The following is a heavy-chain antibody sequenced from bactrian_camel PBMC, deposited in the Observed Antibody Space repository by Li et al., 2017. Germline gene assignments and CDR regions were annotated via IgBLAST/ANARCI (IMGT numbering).Heavy chain of an antibody. V-gene: IGHV3S63*01. J-gene: IGHJ6*01. CDR1: GFTFADSD. CDR3: AVDHPWSRDSLPVPCLRLTDFGY. CDR2: ISSAYGHST. Sequence: HVQLVESGGDSVQAGGSLRLSCKASGFTFADSDMGWYHQVPGNVCELVSSISSAYGHSTYYADSVKCRFTISRDNAENTVYLQMDSLKPEDTAVYYCAVDHPWSRDSLPVPCLRLTDFGYWGQGTQVTVS. D-gene: IGHD6*01.